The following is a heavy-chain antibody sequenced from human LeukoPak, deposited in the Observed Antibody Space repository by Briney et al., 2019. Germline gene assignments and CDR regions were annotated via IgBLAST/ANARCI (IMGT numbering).Heavy chain of an antibody. D-gene: IGHD5-12*01. CDR2: IKSDDSST. V-gene: IGHV3-74*01. J-gene: IGHJ4*02. CDR3: TTIRPDY. CDR1: GFTFSSYW. Sequence: GGSLRLSCAASGFTFSSYWMHWVRQAPGKGLVWVSRIKSDDSSTDYADSVKGRFTISRDNAKNTLYLQMNSLRAEDTAVYYCTTIRPDYWGQGTLDTVSS.